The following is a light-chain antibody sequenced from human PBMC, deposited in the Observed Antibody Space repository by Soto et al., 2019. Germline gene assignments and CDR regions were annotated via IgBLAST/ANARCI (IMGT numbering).Light chain of an antibody. V-gene: IGLV2-8*01. CDR1: SSDVGGYKY. CDR3: SSYVDNNSYV. CDR2: EVY. J-gene: IGLJ1*01. Sequence: QSVLTQPPSASGSPGQSVTISCTGTSSDVGGYKYVSWYQHHPGKAPKLIIYEVYKRPAGVPDRFSGSKSGNTAALTVSRLQAEDEGDYYWSSYVDNNSYVFGTGTKLTVL.